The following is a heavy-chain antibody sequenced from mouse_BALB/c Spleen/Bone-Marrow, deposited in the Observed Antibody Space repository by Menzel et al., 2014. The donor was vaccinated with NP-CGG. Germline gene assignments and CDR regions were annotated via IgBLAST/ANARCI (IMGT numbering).Heavy chain of an antibody. CDR2: IHPSDSET. J-gene: IGHJ3*01. CDR3: AREKVYYGISWFAY. D-gene: IGHD2-1*01. V-gene: IGHV1-61*01. CDR1: GYSFTTYW. Sequence: VKLQESGTEVVRPGASVKLSCKASGYSFTTYWMYWVKQRPGQGLEWIGMIHPSDSETRLNQKFKDKATLTVDKSSSTAYMQLNSPTSEDSAVYYCAREKVYYGISWFAYWGQGTLVTVSA.